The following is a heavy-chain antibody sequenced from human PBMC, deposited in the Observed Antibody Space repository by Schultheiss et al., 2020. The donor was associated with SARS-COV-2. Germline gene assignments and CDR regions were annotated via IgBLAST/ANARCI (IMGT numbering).Heavy chain of an antibody. CDR3: ARGSVIVALYFDL. J-gene: IGHJ4*02. D-gene: IGHD2/OR15-2a*01. V-gene: IGHV4-4*02. CDR1: GFTVSSNY. Sequence: GSLRLSCAASGFTVSSNYMSWVRQAPGKGLEWIGEIYYDGSTNYSPPLKSRALISLNRSKKRFSLRLNSVTAADTAVYYCARGSVIVALYFDLWGQGTLVTVSS. CDR2: IYYDGST.